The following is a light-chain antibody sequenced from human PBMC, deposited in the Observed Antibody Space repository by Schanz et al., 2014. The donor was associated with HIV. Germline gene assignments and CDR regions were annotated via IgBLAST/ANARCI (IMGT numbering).Light chain of an antibody. CDR2: DVS. J-gene: IGLJ3*02. V-gene: IGLV2-11*01. Sequence: QSALTQPASVSGSPGQSISISCTGTSGDVGSYNYVSWYQQHPGKAPKLMIYDVSERPSGVPDRFSGSKSGNTASLSISGLQAEDEADYYCCSYAGSYFFWVFGGGTKLTVL. CDR1: SGDVGSYNY. CDR3: CSYAGSYFFWV.